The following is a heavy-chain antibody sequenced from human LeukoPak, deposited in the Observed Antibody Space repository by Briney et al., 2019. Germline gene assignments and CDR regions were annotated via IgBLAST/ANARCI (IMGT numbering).Heavy chain of an antibody. Sequence: PSETLSLTCAVSGGSISSGGYSWSWIRQPPGKGLEWIGYIYHSGSTYYNPSLKSRVTISVDRSKNQFSLKLSSVTAADTAVCYCARGPHYYGSGSYLDYWGQGTLVTVSS. CDR2: IYHSGST. CDR1: GGSISSGGYS. CDR3: ARGPHYYGSGSYLDY. D-gene: IGHD3-10*01. J-gene: IGHJ4*02. V-gene: IGHV4-30-2*01.